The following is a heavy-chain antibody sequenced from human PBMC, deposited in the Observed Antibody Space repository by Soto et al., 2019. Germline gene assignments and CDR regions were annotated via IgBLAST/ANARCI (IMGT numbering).Heavy chain of an antibody. J-gene: IGHJ4*02. CDR2: IYYSGST. D-gene: IGHD6-13*01. Sequence: SETLSLTWTVSGGSISSYYWSWIRQPPGKGLEWIGYIYYSGSTNYNPSLKSRVTISVDTSKNQFSLKLSSVTAADTAVYYCARSSGYSSSRFDYWGQGILVTVSS. CDR1: GGSISSYY. CDR3: ARSSGYSSSRFDY. V-gene: IGHV4-59*01.